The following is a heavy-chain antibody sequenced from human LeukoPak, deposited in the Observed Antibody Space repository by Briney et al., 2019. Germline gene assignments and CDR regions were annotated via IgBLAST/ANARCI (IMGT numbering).Heavy chain of an antibody. CDR3: ARQKWEQQGRDYYFNGLDV. V-gene: IGHV4-4*02. CDR2: IYLYGTT. CDR1: IGSISSSKW. D-gene: IGHD1/OR15-1a*01. Sequence: SETLSLTCSVSIGSISSSKWWSWVRQSPVKGLEWIGEIYLYGTTNYNPPFTSRVTMSVDRSRNQFSLKLTSVTAADTAAYYCARQKWEQQGRDYYFNGLDVWGPGTTVIVSS. J-gene: IGHJ6*02.